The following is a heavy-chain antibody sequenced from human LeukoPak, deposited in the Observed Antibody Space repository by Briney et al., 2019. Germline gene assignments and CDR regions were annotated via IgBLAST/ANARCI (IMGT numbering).Heavy chain of an antibody. CDR1: SGSINGYY. V-gene: IGHV4-4*07. D-gene: IGHD3-3*01. Sequence: SETLSLTCTVSSGSINGYYWSWIRQPAGKGLEWIGRIYTSGSTKYNPSLRSRVTMSVDTSKNQFSLKLSFVTAADTAVYYCARVSAAALIYGVADYFDYWGQGTLVTVSS. J-gene: IGHJ4*02. CDR2: IYTSGST. CDR3: ARVSAAALIYGVADYFDY.